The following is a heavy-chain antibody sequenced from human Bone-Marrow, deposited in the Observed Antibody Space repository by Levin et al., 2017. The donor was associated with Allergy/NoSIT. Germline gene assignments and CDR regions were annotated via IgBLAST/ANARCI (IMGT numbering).Heavy chain of an antibody. V-gene: IGHV3-15*01. J-gene: IGHJ3*02. D-gene: IGHD3-22*01. CDR2: IKSKTDGGTT. CDR3: TTDYYDSSGYYRGSRGRSIYDAFDI. Sequence: SGGSLRLSCAASGFTFSNAWMSWVRQAPGKGLEWVGRIKSKTDGGTTDYAAPVKGRFTISRDDSKNTLYLQMNSLKTEDTAVYYCTTDYYDSSGYYRGSRGRSIYDAFDIWGQGTMVTVSS. CDR1: GFTFSNAW.